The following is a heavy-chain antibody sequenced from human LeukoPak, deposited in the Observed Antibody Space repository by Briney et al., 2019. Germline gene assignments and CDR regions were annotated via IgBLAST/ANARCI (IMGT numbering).Heavy chain of an antibody. CDR3: AKISSYYGSGSYYKGLDV. D-gene: IGHD3-10*01. V-gene: IGHV3-30-3*02. CDR1: GFTFDDYA. J-gene: IGHJ6*02. CDR2: VSYDETNK. Sequence: PGRSLRLSCAASGFTFDDYAMHWVRQAPGKGLEWVAVVSYDETNKFYADSVKGRFTISRDNSKNTLYLQMNSLRAEDTAVYYCAKISSYYGSGSYYKGLDVWGQGTTVTVSS.